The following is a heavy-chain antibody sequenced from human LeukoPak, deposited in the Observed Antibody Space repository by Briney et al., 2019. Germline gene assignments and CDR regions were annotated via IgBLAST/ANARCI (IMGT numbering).Heavy chain of an antibody. CDR3: ARDRTDDYGDYGGGGYGMAE. D-gene: IGHD4-17*01. CDR2: IYYSGST. J-gene: IGHJ6*02. Sequence: SETLSLTCTVSGGYIISYYWSWIRQPPGKGLEWIGYIYYSGSTNYDPSLKSRVTISVDTSKNQFSLKLSSVTAADTAVYYCARDRTDDYGDYGGGGYGMAEWGQGTMVTVSS. CDR1: GGYIISYY. V-gene: IGHV4-59*01.